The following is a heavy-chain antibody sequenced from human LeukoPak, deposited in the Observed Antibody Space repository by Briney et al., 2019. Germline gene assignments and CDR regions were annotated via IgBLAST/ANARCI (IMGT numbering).Heavy chain of an antibody. Sequence: GRSLRLSCAASGFTFSSYGVHWVRQAPGKGLEWVAVIWYDGSNKYYADSVKGRFTISRDNSKNTPYLQMNSLRAEDTAVYYCGRTYVDYWGQGTLVTVSS. CDR1: GFTFSSYG. CDR2: IWYDGSNK. CDR3: GRTYVDY. V-gene: IGHV3-33*01. J-gene: IGHJ4*02.